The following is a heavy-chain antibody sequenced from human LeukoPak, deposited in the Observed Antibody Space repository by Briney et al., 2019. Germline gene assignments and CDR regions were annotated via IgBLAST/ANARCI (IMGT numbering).Heavy chain of an antibody. J-gene: IGHJ4*02. CDR3: AREFGHCYGDNCFYFFDT. CDR1: GYTLTNYN. D-gene: IGHD4-23*01. Sequence: ASVKVSCKASGYTLTNYNISWVRQAPGQGLEWMGWINTYKGDTLYAQKLQGRITMTADTSTNTAYMELRSLRFDDTAVYYCAREFGHCYGDNCFYFFDTWGQGFRVTVSS. CDR2: INTYKGDT. V-gene: IGHV1-18*01.